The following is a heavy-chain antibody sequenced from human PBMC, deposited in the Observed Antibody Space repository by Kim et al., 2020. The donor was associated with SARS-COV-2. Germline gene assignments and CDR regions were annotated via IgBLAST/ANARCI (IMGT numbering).Heavy chain of an antibody. CDR2: IWYDGSNK. V-gene: IGHV3-33*06. J-gene: IGHJ6*02. CDR1: GFTFSSYG. CDR3: AKTPSSRAHPSYGMDV. Sequence: GGSLRLSCAASGFTFSSYGMHWVRQAPGKGLEWVAVIWYDGSNKYYADSVKGRFTISRDNSKNTLYLQMNSLRAEDTAVYYCAKTPSSRAHPSYGMDVWGQGTTVTVSS. D-gene: IGHD6-13*01.